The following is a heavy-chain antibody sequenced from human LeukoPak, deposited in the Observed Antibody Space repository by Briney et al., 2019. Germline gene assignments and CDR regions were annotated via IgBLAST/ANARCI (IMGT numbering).Heavy chain of an antibody. CDR1: GFSLSTSGMC. CDR2: IDWDDDK. J-gene: IGHJ6*02. V-gene: IGHV2-70*11. D-gene: IGHD6-19*01. Sequence: SGPTLVNPTQCLTLTCTFSGFSLSTSGMCVSWIRQPPGKALEWLARIDWDDDKYYSTSLRTRLTISKDTSKNQVVLTMSNMDPVDTATYFCTRIQSLVVADNVYYYGVDVWGQGTTVTVSS. CDR3: TRIQSLVVADNVYYYGVDV.